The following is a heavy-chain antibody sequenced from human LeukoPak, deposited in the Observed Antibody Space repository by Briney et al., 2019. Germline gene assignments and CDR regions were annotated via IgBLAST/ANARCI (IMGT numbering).Heavy chain of an antibody. CDR1: GLTFSSYG. D-gene: IGHD3-22*01. Sequence: GRSLRLSCAASGLTFSSYGIHWVRQAPGKGLEWVAVISYDGSNQYHADSVKGRFTISRDNSKNTLYLQMNSLRAEDSAVYYCAKDLFLYGSSGYPRCPDYWGQGTLVTVSS. V-gene: IGHV3-30*18. CDR3: AKDLFLYGSSGYPRCPDY. J-gene: IGHJ4*02. CDR2: ISYDGSNQ.